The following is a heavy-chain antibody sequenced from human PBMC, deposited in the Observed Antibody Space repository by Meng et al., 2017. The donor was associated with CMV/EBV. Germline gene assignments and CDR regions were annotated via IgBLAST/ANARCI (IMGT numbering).Heavy chain of an antibody. Sequence: GGSLRLSCAASGFTFSSYSMNWVRQAPGKGLEWVSVIYNGGNNKYYADSVKGRFTISRDDSKNTLYLQMDSLRAEDTAVYYCASGGSRWFVPFGYWGQGTLVTVSS. CDR2: IYNGGNNK. V-gene: IGHV3-23*03. CDR1: GFTFSSYS. J-gene: IGHJ4*02. CDR3: ASGGSRWFVPFGY. D-gene: IGHD6-13*01.